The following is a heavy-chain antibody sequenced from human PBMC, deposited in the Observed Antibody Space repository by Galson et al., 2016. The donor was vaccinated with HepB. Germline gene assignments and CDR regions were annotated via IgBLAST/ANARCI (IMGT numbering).Heavy chain of an antibody. D-gene: IGHD3-10*01. CDR3: ARGGGYGSGSYPLEY. CDR2: INHSGST. CDR1: GGSFSGYF. J-gene: IGHJ4*02. Sequence: TLSLTCAVYGGSFSGYFWSWIRQPPGKGLEWIGEINHSGSTYYNPSLKRRVTISMDTSKNQFSLRLSSVTAADTAVYYCARGGGYGSGSYPLEYWGQGTLVTVPS. V-gene: IGHV4-34*09.